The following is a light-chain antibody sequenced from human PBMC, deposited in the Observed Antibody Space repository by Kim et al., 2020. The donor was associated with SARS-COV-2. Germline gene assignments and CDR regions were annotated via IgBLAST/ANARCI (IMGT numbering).Light chain of an antibody. CDR3: KPRDSSGNHQG. V-gene: IGLV3-19*01. CDR1: SLRSYY. Sequence: SSELTQDPAVSVALGQTVRITCQGDSLRSYYASWYQQKPGQAPVLVIYGKNNRPSGIPDRFSGSSPGNTASWTITGAQAEDEADYYFKPRDSSGNHQGFG. CDR2: GKN. J-gene: IGLJ3*02.